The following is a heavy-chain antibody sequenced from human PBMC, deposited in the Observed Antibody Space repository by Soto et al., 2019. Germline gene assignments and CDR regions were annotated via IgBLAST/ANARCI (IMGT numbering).Heavy chain of an antibody. J-gene: IGHJ4*02. CDR3: ARAVVVPADFDY. CDR2: IWYDGSNK. Sequence: GGSLRLSCAASGFTFSSYGMHWVRQAPGKGLEWVAVIWYDGSNKYYADSVKGRFTISRDNSKNTLYLQMNSLRAEDTAVYYCARAVVVPADFDYWGQGTLVTVSS. D-gene: IGHD2-2*01. CDR1: GFTFSSYG. V-gene: IGHV3-33*01.